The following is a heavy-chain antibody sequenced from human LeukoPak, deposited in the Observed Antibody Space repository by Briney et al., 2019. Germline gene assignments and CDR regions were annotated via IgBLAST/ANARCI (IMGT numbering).Heavy chain of an antibody. CDR3: ARDSDLFGVVMSH. Sequence: GASVKVSCKASGYTSTRYGISWVRQAPGQGLEWMGWISAYNGNTNYAQKLQGRVTMTTDTSTSTAYMELRSLRSDDTAVYYCARDSDLFGVVMSHWGQGTLVTVSS. CDR2: ISAYNGNT. CDR1: GYTSTRYG. J-gene: IGHJ4*02. D-gene: IGHD3-3*01. V-gene: IGHV1-18*01.